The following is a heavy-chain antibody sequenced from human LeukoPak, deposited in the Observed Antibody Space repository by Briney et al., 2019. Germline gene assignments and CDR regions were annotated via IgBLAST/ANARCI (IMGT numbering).Heavy chain of an antibody. CDR2: PSYDGSNK. V-gene: IGHV3-30*18. Sequence: GGSLRLSCAASGFTFSSSGMHWVRQAPGMGRKWVAVPSYDGSNKYYAHSVKGRFTISRDNSTNTLDLKMNSLRAGDTAVYYCAKDSYDRSGYYYYYFAYWGQGTQVTVSS. CDR1: GFTFSSSG. J-gene: IGHJ4*02. D-gene: IGHD3-22*01. CDR3: AKDSYDRSGYYYYYFAY.